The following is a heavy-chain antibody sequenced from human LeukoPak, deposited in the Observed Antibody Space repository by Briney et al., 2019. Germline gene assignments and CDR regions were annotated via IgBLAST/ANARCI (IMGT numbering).Heavy chain of an antibody. D-gene: IGHD5-18*01. CDR1: GYTFTSYG. V-gene: IGHV1-18*01. CDR2: ISAYNGNT. J-gene: IGHJ4*02. Sequence: ASVTVSCKASGYTFTSYGISWVRQAPGQGLEWMGWISAYNGNTNYAQKLQGRVTMTTDTSTSTAYMELRSLRSDDTAVYYCARDFRSGYGPTYIDYWGQGTLVTVSS. CDR3: ARDFRSGYGPTYIDY.